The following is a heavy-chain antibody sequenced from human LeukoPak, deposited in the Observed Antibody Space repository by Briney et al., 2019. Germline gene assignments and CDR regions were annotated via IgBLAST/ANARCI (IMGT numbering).Heavy chain of an antibody. CDR3: ARMYSSWHRGGY. V-gene: IGHV4-34*01. CDR2: INHSGST. CDR1: GGSFSGYY. J-gene: IGHJ4*02. Sequence: SETLSPTCAVYGGSFSGYYWSWIRQPPGKGLEWIGEINHSGSTNYNPSLKSRVTISVDTSKNQFSLKLSSVTAADTAVYYCARMYSSWHRGGYWGQGTLVTVSS. D-gene: IGHD6-6*01.